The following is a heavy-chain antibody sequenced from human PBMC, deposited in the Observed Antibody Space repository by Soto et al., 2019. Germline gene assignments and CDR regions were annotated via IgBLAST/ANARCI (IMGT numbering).Heavy chain of an antibody. CDR2: IFPTGNT. J-gene: IGHJ4*02. D-gene: IGHD1-26*01. CDR1: SASLSNYY. V-gene: IGHV4-4*07. CDR3: ARGSLGPGLAAYFDP. Sequence: SETLSLTCTVSSASLSNYYWSWIRQPAGKGLEWIGRIFPTGNTDYNPSLRSRVTMSVDTSKNQFSLKLNSVTAADTAVYYCARGSLGPGLAAYFDPWGQGTLVTVSS.